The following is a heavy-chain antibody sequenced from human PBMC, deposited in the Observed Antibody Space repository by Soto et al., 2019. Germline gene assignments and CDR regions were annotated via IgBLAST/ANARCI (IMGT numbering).Heavy chain of an antibody. CDR3: ARNMDYYYGPGSGNGHGV. Sequence: QVQLVQSGAEVKEPGDSVRVSCEASGYTFSAYYIHWVRQAPGQGLEWMGWINPKFGDTTYAQDLQGRVTMTRDMSISTVYMELSRLTSDDTAIYYCARNMDYYYGPGSGNGHGVWGQGTTVTVFS. V-gene: IGHV1-2*02. CDR2: INPKFGDT. D-gene: IGHD3-10*01. CDR1: GYTFSAYY. J-gene: IGHJ6*02.